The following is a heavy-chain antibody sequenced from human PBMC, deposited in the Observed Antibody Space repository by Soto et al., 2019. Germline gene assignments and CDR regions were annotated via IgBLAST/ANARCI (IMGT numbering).Heavy chain of an antibody. V-gene: IGHV3-23*01. J-gene: IGHJ4*02. CDR3: AKGHPGGSCYSGLDC. CDR2: ISGSGDTT. CDR1: GFTFSTCA. Sequence: PGGSLRLSCAASGFTFSTCAMTWVRQPPGKGLEWVLCISGSGDTTYYADSVKGRFTISRDTSKNTVYLQMNSLRADDTAVYYCAKGHPGGSCYSGLDCWGQGTLVTVSS. D-gene: IGHD2-15*01.